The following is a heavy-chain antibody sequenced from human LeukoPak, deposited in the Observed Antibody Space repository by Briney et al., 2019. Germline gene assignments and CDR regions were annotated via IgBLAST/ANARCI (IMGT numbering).Heavy chain of an antibody. CDR3: ARAWDYYDSSGPVGY. V-gene: IGHV1-2*02. CDR2: INPNSGGT. J-gene: IGHJ4*02. Sequence: GASVKVSCKASGYTFTGYYMHWVRQAPGQGLEWMGWINPNSGGTNYAQKFQGRVTMTRDTSISTAYMELSRLRSDDTAVYYCARAWDYYDSSGPVGYWGQGTLVTVSS. CDR1: GYTFTGYY. D-gene: IGHD3-22*01.